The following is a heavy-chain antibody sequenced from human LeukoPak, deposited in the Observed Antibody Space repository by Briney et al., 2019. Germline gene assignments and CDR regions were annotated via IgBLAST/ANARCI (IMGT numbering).Heavy chain of an antibody. D-gene: IGHD2-2*01. CDR2: INPNSGGT. CDR1: GYTFTGYY. J-gene: IGHJ6*03. V-gene: IGHV1-2*02. CDR3: ARVSNQCSSTSCRHYYYYYMDV. Sequence: AASVKVSCKASGYTFTGYYMHWVRQAPGQGLEWMGWINPNSGGTNYAQKFQGRVTMTRDTSISTAYMELSRLRSDDTAVYYCARVSNQCSSTSCRHYYYYYMDVWGKGTTVTVSS.